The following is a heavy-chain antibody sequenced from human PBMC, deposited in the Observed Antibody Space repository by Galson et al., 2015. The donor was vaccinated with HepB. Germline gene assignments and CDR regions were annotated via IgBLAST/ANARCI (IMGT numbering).Heavy chain of an antibody. CDR3: ARLGCTNAVCDIYYYYGMDV. CDR2: INPNSGDT. D-gene: IGHD2-8*01. CDR1: GYIFTAYH. J-gene: IGHJ6*02. Sequence: SVKVSCKASGYIFTAYHLHWMRQARGQGIEWMGWINPNSGDTHFAQQFQGRVTMTSDTSIGAAFMELSSLRSDDTAVYFCARLGCTNAVCDIYYYYGMDVWGQGTTVTVSS. V-gene: IGHV1-2*02.